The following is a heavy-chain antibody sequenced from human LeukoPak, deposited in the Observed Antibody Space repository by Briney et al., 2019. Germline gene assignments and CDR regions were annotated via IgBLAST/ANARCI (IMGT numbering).Heavy chain of an antibody. J-gene: IGHJ3*02. CDR2: INPNSGGT. V-gene: IGHV1-2*02. D-gene: IGHD5-12*01. CDR1: GYTLTGYY. Sequence: GASVKVSCKASGYTLTGYYMHRVRQAPGQGLEWMGWINPNSGGTNYAQKFQGRVTMTRDTSISTAYMELSRLRSDDTAVYYCAREVATTTLDAFDIWGQGTMVTVSS. CDR3: AREVATTTLDAFDI.